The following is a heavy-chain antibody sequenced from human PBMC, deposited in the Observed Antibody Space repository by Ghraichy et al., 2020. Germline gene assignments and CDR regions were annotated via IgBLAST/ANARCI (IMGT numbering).Heavy chain of an antibody. CDR1: GFTFSSYG. CDR2: IWYDGNNK. CDR3: ARDMSPSYFDY. V-gene: IGHV3-33*01. Sequence: GGSLRLSCAASGFTFSSYGMHWVRQAPGKGLEWVAVIWYDGNNKYYADSVKGRFTISRDNSKNTLYLQMNSLRAEDTAVYYCARDMSPSYFDYWGQGTLVTVSS. J-gene: IGHJ4*02. D-gene: IGHD3-16*01.